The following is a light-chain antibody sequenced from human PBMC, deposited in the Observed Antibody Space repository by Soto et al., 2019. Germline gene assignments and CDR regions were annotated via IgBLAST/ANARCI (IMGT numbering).Light chain of an antibody. V-gene: IGKV3-15*01. J-gene: IGKJ4*01. Sequence: EIVMTQSPATLSVSPGETATLSCRASQSVNLNLAWYQQKPGQAPRLLIYGPSIRATGIPARFSGSGAGTEFTLTINSLQSEDSAVYYCQQCVSWPPLTFGGGTTVEIK. CDR3: QQCVSWPPLT. CDR2: GPS. CDR1: QSVNLN.